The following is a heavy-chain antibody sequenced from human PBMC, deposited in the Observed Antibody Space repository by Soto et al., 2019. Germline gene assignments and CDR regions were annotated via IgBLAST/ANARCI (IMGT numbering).Heavy chain of an antibody. Sequence: QITLKESGPTLVKPTQTLTLTCTFSGFSLSTNGVAVGWIRQPPGKALEWLALIYWDDDKRYRSSLKSRLTITRDTSKNQVVLTMTNMDPVDTATYCCAHRLRYTNFDYWCQGTLVTVSS. D-gene: IGHD3-16*02. J-gene: IGHJ4*02. CDR1: GFSLSTNGVA. CDR2: IYWDDDK. CDR3: AHRLRYTNFDY. V-gene: IGHV2-5*02.